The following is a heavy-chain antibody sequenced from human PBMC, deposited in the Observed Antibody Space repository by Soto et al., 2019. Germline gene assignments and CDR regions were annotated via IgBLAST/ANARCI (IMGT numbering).Heavy chain of an antibody. D-gene: IGHD2-15*01. J-gene: IGHJ4*02. CDR1: GFTFSSYG. V-gene: IGHV3-30*18. CDR3: AEHRGSSADY. CDR2: ISYDGSNK. Sequence: QVQLVESGGGVVQPGRSLRLSCAASGFTFSSYGMHWVRQAPGKGLEWVAVISYDGSNKYYADSVKGRFTISRHNSKNTLYMHMNSLRAADTDVHYCAEHRGSSADYWGQGTLVTVSS.